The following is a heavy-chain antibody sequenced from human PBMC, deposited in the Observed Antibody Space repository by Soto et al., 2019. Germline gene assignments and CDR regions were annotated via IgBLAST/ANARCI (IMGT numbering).Heavy chain of an antibody. CDR3: ARVVGNIVATIVGSFDP. CDR2: IIPIFGTA. Sequence: SVKVSCKASGGTFSSYAISWVRQAPGQGLEWMGGIIPIFGTANYAQKFQGRVTITADESTSTAYMELSSLRSEDTAVYYCARVVGNIVATIVGSFDPWGQGTLVTVSS. CDR1: GGTFSSYA. D-gene: IGHD5-12*01. V-gene: IGHV1-69*13. J-gene: IGHJ5*02.